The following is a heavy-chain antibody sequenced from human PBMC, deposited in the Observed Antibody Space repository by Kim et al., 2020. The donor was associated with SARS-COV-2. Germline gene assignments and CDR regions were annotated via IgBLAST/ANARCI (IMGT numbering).Heavy chain of an antibody. J-gene: IGHJ6*02. Sequence: YNPSIKRRVNISVDTSKNQFSLKRSSVTAADTAVYYCARQDGSGSGGMDVWGQGTTVTVSS. V-gene: IGHV4-39*01. CDR3: ARQDGSGSGGMDV. D-gene: IGHD3-10*01.